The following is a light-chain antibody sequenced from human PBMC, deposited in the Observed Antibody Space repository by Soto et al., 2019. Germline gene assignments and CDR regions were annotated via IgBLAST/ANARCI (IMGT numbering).Light chain of an antibody. CDR1: SSDVGSYNL. Sequence: QSALTQPASVSGSPGQSITISCTGTSSDVGSYNLVSWYQQHPGKAPKLMIYEVNKRPSGVSYRFSGSKSGNTASLTISGLEAEDEADYYCCSGGASRASYVVGTGTRLTVL. CDR3: CSGGASRASYV. CDR2: EVN. J-gene: IGLJ1*01. V-gene: IGLV2-23*02.